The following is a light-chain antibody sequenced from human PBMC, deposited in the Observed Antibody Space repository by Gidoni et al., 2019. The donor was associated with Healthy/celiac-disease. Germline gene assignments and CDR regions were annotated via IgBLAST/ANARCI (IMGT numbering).Light chain of an antibody. CDR3: QQSYSTPWT. Sequence: DIQMTQSPSSLSASVGDRVTITCRAIQSISSYLNWYQQKPGKAPKLLIYAASSVQSGVPSRFSGSGSGKDFTHTIRSLQTEDFATYYCQQSYSTPWTFGQGTKVEIK. J-gene: IGKJ1*01. CDR2: AAS. V-gene: IGKV1-39*01. CDR1: QSISSY.